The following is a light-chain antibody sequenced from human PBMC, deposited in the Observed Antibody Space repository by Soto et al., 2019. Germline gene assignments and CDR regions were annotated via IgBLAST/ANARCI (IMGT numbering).Light chain of an antibody. CDR2: EVN. Sequence: QSVLTQPPSASGSPGQSVTISCTGTSSDVGGYNYVSWYQQHPGKAPKVMIYEVNKRPSGVPGRFSGSKSGNTASLTVSGLQAEDEADYYCSSYGGSNVNVLGTGTKVTVL. CDR3: SSYGGSNVNV. V-gene: IGLV2-8*01. CDR1: SSDVGGYNY. J-gene: IGLJ1*01.